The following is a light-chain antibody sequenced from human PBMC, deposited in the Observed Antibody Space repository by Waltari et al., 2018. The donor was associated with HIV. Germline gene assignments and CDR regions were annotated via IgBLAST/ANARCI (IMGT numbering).Light chain of an antibody. CDR3: YSRDTNGDHWV. Sequence: SSELTQDPAVSVALGQTVRVTCQGDSLTKYYASWFQRKPGQAPVLVSNGKNKRPSGSPDRFSGCDSGITSSLTITGAQAEDEADYFCYSRDTNGDHWVVGGGTKVTGL. CDR1: SLTKYY. J-gene: IGLJ3*02. V-gene: IGLV3-19*01. CDR2: GKN.